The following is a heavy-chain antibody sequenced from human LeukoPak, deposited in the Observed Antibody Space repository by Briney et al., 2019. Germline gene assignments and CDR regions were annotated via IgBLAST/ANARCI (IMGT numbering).Heavy chain of an antibody. Sequence: GGSLRLSCAASGFTFSSYGMSWVRQAPGKGLEWVSAISGSGGSTYYADSVKGRFTISRDNSKNTLYLQMNSLRAEDTAVYYCAKDRRVGYSSGWYYFDYWGQGTLVTVSS. J-gene: IGHJ4*02. V-gene: IGHV3-23*01. D-gene: IGHD6-19*01. CDR2: ISGSGGST. CDR3: AKDRRVGYSSGWYYFDY. CDR1: GFTFSSYG.